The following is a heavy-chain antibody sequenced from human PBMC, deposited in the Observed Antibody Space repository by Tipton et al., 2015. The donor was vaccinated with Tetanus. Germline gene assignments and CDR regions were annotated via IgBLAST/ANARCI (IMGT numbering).Heavy chain of an antibody. CDR3: ARGGTMVHGVILQDHFYY. J-gene: IGHJ4*02. V-gene: IGHV4-34*01. D-gene: IGHD3-10*01. CDR1: YDSFYGYY. Sequence: LRLSCAVYYDSFYGYYWSWIRQPPGKGLEWIGEISHSENTNYNPSLQSRATISVDRSKNQFSLKLSSVTAADTAVYFCARGGTMVHGVILQDHFYYWGQGTLVTVSS. CDR2: ISHSENT.